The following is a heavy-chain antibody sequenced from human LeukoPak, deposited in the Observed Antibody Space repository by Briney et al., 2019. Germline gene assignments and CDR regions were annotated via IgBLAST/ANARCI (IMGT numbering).Heavy chain of an antibody. CDR1: GGSISSSSYY. CDR2: IHHSGRT. CDR3: ARDHLANLASRLFDP. J-gene: IGHJ5*02. D-gene: IGHD3-3*01. V-gene: IGHV4-39*02. Sequence: SETLSLTCTVSGGSISSSSYYWGWIRQPPGKGLEWIGSIHHSGRTYYNPSLKSRVTISVDTSKNHFSLKLNSVTAADTAVYYCARDHLANLASRLFDPWGQGTLVTVSS.